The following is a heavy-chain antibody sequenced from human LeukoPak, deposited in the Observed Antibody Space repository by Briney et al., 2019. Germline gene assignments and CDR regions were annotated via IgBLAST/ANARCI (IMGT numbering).Heavy chain of an antibody. D-gene: IGHD1-26*01. CDR1: GGSVSSGSYY. Sequence: SETLSLTCTVSGGSVSSGSYYWSWIRQPPGKGLEWTGYIYYSGSTKYNPSLKSRVTISIDTSKNQFSLKLSSVTAADTAMYYCAGVVGGSYSMDVWGQGTTVTVSS. J-gene: IGHJ6*03. CDR2: IYYSGST. V-gene: IGHV4-61*01. CDR3: AGVVGGSYSMDV.